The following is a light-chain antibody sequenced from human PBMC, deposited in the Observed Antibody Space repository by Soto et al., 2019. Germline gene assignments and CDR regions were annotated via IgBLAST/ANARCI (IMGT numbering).Light chain of an antibody. Sequence: EIVMTQSPATLSVSPGERATLSCRASQSISTNLAWYQQKPGQAPRLLIYGASTRATVIPARFSGSGSGTDFTLTISSLQSEDFAVYYCQQYYNWPPWTFGQGTKVELK. V-gene: IGKV3-15*01. J-gene: IGKJ1*01. CDR1: QSISTN. CDR2: GAS. CDR3: QQYYNWPPWT.